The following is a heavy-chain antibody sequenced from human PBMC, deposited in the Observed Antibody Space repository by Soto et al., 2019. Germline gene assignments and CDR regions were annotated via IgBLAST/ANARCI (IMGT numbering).Heavy chain of an antibody. J-gene: IGHJ4*02. CDR1: GYSFTTYW. CDR2: IDPSDSYT. Sequence: GESLKISCKGSGYSFTTYWISWVRQMPGKGLEWMGKIDPSDSYTNYSPSFQGHVTISTDKSINTAYLQWSSLKASDTAMYYCARHSGPYSRTSPVTYWGQGTLVTVSS. D-gene: IGHD6-13*01. V-gene: IGHV5-10-1*01. CDR3: ARHSGPYSRTSPVTY.